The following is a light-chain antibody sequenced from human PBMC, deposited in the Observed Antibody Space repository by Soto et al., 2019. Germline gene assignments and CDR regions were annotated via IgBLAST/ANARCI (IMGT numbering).Light chain of an antibody. J-gene: IGKJ1*01. CDR3: QQYGSTPRT. V-gene: IGKV3-20*01. CDR1: QSVSSSY. Sequence: ETVLAQSPATLSLSPGERATLSCRASQSVSSSYFAWYQQKPGQAPRLLIYGASSRATGIPDRFSGSGSGTDFTLTISRLEPEDFAVYYCQQYGSTPRTFGQGTKLEIK. CDR2: GAS.